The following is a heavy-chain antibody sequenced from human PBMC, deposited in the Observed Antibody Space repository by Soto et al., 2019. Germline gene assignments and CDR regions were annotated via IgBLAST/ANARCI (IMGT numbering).Heavy chain of an antibody. CDR1: GFTFSDYY. D-gene: IGHD2-2*01. Sequence: PGGSLRLSCAASGFTFSDYYMSWIRQAPGKGLEIVSYISGTKSFTDYADSVKGRFTISRDNAKNSLFLQMNTLRAEDTAVYYCARVQRVQLLASFADAFYIRAQRTLVTVS. V-gene: IGHV3-11*05. J-gene: IGHJ3*02. CDR2: ISGTKSFT. CDR3: ARVQRVQLLASFADAFYI.